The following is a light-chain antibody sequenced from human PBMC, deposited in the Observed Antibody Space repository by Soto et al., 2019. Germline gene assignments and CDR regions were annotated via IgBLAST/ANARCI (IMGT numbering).Light chain of an antibody. CDR3: QQSSSIPRT. CDR1: QGIRSY. CDR2: AAS. J-gene: IGKJ1*01. Sequence: IQMTQSPSSLSASVGDRVTITCRASQGIRSYLSWYQQKPGKAPKLLIYAASSLQIGVPPRFSGSGSGTDFTLAISSLQPEDFATYYCQQSSSIPRTFGQGTKVDIK. V-gene: IGKV1-39*01.